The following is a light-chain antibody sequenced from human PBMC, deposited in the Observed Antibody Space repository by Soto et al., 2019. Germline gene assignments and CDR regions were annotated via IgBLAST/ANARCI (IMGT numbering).Light chain of an antibody. V-gene: IGLV2-23*01. J-gene: IGLJ2*01. CDR2: EGS. CDR1: RSDVGGYDF. Sequence: QSALTQPASVSGSPGQSITISCSGTRSDVGGYDFVSWYQRHPGKAPKLMIYEGSKRPSGVSNRFSGSKSGSTSALTISGLDAEDEDDYSCCTSRIFGGGPTLTVL. CDR3: CTSRI.